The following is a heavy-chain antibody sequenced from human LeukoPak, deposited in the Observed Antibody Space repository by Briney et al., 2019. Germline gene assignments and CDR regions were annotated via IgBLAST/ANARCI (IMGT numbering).Heavy chain of an antibody. CDR3: AREGTFGGVIAQGPFDY. V-gene: IGHV1-18*01. CDR2: ISAYNGNT. CDR1: GYTFTSYG. Sequence: ASVKVSCKASGYTFTSYGIIWVRQAPGQGLEWMGWISAYNGNTNYAQKLQGRVTVTTDTSTSTAYMELRSLRSDDTAVYYCAREGTFGGVIAQGPFDYWGQGTLVTVSS. J-gene: IGHJ4*02. D-gene: IGHD3-16*02.